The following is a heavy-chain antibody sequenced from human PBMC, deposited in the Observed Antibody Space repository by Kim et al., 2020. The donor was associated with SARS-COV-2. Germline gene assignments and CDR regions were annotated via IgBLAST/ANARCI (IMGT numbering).Heavy chain of an antibody. CDR1: GGPISGYY. CDR2: IYYSGDT. Sequence: SETLSLTCTVSGGPISGYYWSWIRQPPKKGLEWIGYIYYSGDTTINPSLKSRVTMSVDTSKNQFSLKLNSVTAADTAVYYCARVNYYCSASNWSDPCGQG. J-gene: IGHJ5*02. D-gene: IGHD3-10*01. CDR3: ARVNYYCSASNWSDP. V-gene: IGHV4-59*13.